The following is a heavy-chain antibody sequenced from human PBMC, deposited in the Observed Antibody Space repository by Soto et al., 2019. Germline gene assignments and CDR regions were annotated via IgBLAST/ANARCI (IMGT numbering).Heavy chain of an antibody. Sequence: ESGGGVVQPGRSLRLSCAASGFTFSYHALNWVRQAPGKGLEWVAVISYDGDNKYIAESVKGRFTISRDNSKNTVSLQMNSLRAEDTAIYFCARGTTTSAFSAMDVWGQGTTVTVSS. V-gene: IGHV3-30-3*01. CDR1: GFTFSYHA. CDR3: ARGTTTSAFSAMDV. J-gene: IGHJ6*02. D-gene: IGHD1-1*01. CDR2: ISYDGDNK.